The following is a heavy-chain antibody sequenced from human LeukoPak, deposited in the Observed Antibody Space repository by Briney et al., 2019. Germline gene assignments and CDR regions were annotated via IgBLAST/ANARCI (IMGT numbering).Heavy chain of an antibody. V-gene: IGHV4-59*01. D-gene: IGHD5-18*01. CDR2: IYYSGST. J-gene: IGHJ4*02. CDR1: GGSISSYY. Sequence: SETLSLTCTVSGGSISSYYWSWIRQPPGKGLEWIGYIYYSGSTNYSPSLKSRVTMSVDTSKNQFSLKLSSVTAADTAVYYCARGGYSYDYYFDYWGQGTLVTVSS. CDR3: ARGGYSYDYYFDY.